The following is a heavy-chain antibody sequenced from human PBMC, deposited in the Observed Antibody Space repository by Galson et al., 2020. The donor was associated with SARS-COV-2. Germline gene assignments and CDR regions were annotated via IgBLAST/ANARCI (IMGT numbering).Heavy chain of an antibody. V-gene: IGHV3-43*01. Sequence: GGSLRLSCAASGFTFDDYTMHWVRQAPGKGLEWVSLISWDGGSTYYADSVKGRFTISRDNSKNSLYLQMNSLRTEDTALYYCAKDKAVVGATLGFDYWGQGTLVTVSS. CDR2: ISWDGGST. J-gene: IGHJ4*02. D-gene: IGHD1-26*01. CDR1: GFTFDDYT. CDR3: AKDKAVVGATLGFDY.